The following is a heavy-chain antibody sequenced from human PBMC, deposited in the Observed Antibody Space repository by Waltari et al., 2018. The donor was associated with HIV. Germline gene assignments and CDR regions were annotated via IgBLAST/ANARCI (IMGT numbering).Heavy chain of an antibody. V-gene: IGHV3-7*03. CDR2: INQDGSER. J-gene: IGHJ4*02. CDR1: GFKFTSYW. D-gene: IGHD7-27*01. Sequence: EAKMVESGGGLVQSGGSLRLSCVASGFKFTSYWMNWVRQGPGRGLEWVANINQDGSERYYVDSVKGRFTISRDNAKNSVYLQMNNLRVEDTAVYYCASLGFWGQGTLVTVFS. CDR3: ASLGF.